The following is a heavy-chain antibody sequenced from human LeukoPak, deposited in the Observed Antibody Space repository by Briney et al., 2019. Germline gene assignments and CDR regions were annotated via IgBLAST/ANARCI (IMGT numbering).Heavy chain of an antibody. D-gene: IGHD6-19*01. V-gene: IGHV1-24*01. J-gene: IGHJ5*02. CDR2: FDPEDGET. Sequence: APVKVSCKVSGYTLTELSMHWVRQAPGKGLEWMGGFDPEDGETIYAQKFQGRVTMTEDTSTDTAYMELSSLRSEDTAVYYCATDAVAGTEGWFDPWGQGTLVTVSS. CDR1: GYTLTELS. CDR3: ATDAVAGTEGWFDP.